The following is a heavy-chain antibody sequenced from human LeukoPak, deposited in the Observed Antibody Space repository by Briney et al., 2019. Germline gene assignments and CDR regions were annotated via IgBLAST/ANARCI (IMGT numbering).Heavy chain of an antibody. CDR3: AKASVSTVTTGDFDY. CDR2: ISGSGGST. D-gene: IGHD4-17*01. V-gene: IGHV3-23*01. J-gene: IGHJ4*02. Sequence: GGSLRLSCAASGFTFSTYAMSWVRQAPGKGLKWVSAISGSGGSTYYTDSVRGRFTISRDNSKNTLYLQMISLRAEDTAVYYCAKASVSTVTTGDFDYWGQGTLVTVSS. CDR1: GFTFSTYA.